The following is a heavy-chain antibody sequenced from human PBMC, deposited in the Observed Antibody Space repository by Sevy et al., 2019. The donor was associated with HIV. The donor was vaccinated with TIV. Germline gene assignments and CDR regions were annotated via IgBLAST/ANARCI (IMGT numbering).Heavy chain of an antibody. CDR2: IWYDGSNK. Sequence: GGSLRLSCAASGFTFSSYGMHWVRQAPGKGLEWVAVIWYDGSNKYYADSVKGRFTISRDNSKNTLYLQMNSLRADDTAMYYCARESGSGWYVDSWGRGTLVTVSS. D-gene: IGHD6-19*01. CDR3: ARESGSGWYVDS. V-gene: IGHV3-33*01. J-gene: IGHJ4*02. CDR1: GFTFSSYG.